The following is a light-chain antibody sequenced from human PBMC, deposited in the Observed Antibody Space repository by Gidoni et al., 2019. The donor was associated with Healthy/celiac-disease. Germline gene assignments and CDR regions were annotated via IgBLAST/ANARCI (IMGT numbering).Light chain of an antibody. J-gene: IGKJ1*01. CDR2: GAS. Sequence: EIVLTPSPGTLSLSPGERATLSCRASQSVSSSYLAWYQQNPGQAPRLLIYGASSRATGIPDRFSGSGSGTDFTLTISRLEPEDFAVYYCQQYGSSPWTFGQGTKVEIK. V-gene: IGKV3-20*01. CDR1: QSVSSSY. CDR3: QQYGSSPWT.